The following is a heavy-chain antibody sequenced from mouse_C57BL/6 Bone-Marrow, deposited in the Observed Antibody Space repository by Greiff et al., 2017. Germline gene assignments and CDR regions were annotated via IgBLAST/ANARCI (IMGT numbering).Heavy chain of an antibody. Sequence: EVMLVESGGDLVKPGGSLKLSCAASGFNFSSYGMSWVRQTPDQRLAWVATISRGGSYTYYPDSVKGRFTITRDKAKNTLYLQMSSLKSEDTAMYYCSGGLGDIDYGGQGTTLTVSS. CDR2: ISRGGSYT. V-gene: IGHV5-6*02. J-gene: IGHJ2*01. D-gene: IGHD3-2*01. CDR3: SGGLGDIDY. CDR1: GFNFSSYG.